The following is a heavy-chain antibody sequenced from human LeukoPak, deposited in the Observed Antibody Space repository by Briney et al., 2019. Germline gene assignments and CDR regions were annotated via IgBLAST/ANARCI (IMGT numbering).Heavy chain of an antibody. CDR1: GGTFSSYA. J-gene: IGHJ2*01. CDR2: IIPIFGTA. V-gene: IGHV1-69*05. CDR3: ARVRTKDYWYFDL. D-gene: IGHD1-14*01. Sequence: AASVKVSCKASGGTFSSYAISWVRQAPGQGLEWMGGIIPIFGTANYAQKFQGRVTITTDESTSTAYMELSSLRSEDTAVYYCARVRTKDYWYFDLWGRGTLVTVSS.